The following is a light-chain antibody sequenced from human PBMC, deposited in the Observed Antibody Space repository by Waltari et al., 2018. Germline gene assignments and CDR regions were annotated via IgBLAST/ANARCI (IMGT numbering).Light chain of an antibody. Sequence: DIQMTQSPSFLSASVGDRITITCRASQGIITYLNCYQQTPGKAPKVLIHSASTLQSGVPLRFSGTGSGTNFTLTISSLQPEDFATYSCQQTYSTPWTFGQGTKVELK. V-gene: IGKV1-39*01. CDR3: QQTYSTPWT. CDR1: QGIITY. J-gene: IGKJ1*01. CDR2: SAS.